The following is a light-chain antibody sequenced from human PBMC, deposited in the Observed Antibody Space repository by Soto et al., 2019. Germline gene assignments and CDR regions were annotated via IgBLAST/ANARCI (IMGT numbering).Light chain of an antibody. V-gene: IGLV2-14*01. CDR3: SSYTSSSPHYV. CDR1: SSDVGGYNY. J-gene: IGLJ1*01. Sequence: QSALTQPASVSGSPGQSITITCTGTSSDVGGYNYVSWYQQHQGKASKLMIYDVSNRPSGVSNRFPCSKSGNTAALTISGLQAEDEADYYCSSYTSSSPHYVFGTGTKLTVL. CDR2: DVS.